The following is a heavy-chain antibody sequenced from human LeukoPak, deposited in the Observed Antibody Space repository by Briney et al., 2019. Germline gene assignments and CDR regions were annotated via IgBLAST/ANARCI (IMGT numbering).Heavy chain of an antibody. CDR3: ANLVVLPHLTQDGSGSSGVDY. CDR1: GFTFSSYA. V-gene: IGHV3-23*01. D-gene: IGHD3-10*01. CDR2: ISGSGGST. J-gene: IGHJ4*02. Sequence: PGGSLRLSCAASGFTFSSYAMSWVRQAPGKGLEWVSAISGSGGSTYYADSVKGRFTISRDNSKNTLYLQMNSLRAEDTAVYYCANLVVLPHLTQDGSGSSGVDYWGQGTLVTVSS.